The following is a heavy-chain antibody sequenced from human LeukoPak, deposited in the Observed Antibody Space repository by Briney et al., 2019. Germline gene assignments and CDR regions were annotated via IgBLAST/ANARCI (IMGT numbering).Heavy chain of an antibody. CDR2: INHSGST. V-gene: IGHV4-34*01. CDR1: GGSFSGYY. CDR3: ARGHYDSSGYRFDY. J-gene: IGHJ4*02. Sequence: SETLSLTCAVYGGSFSGYYWSWIRQPPGKGLEWIGEINHSGSTNYNPSLKSRVTTSVDTSKNQFSLKLSSVTAADTAVYYCARGHYDSSGYRFDYWGQGTLVTVSS. D-gene: IGHD3-22*01.